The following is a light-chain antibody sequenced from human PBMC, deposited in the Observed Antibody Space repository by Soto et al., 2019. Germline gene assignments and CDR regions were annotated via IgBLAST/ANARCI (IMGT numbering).Light chain of an antibody. Sequence: EIVRTQSPATLSVSPGERATLSCRASPSVSSYLAWYHQKPGQAPRLLIYCASTRATGIPARFSGSGSGTEFTLTINSLQSEDFAVYYCQQYNNWPRTFGQGTKVDIK. J-gene: IGKJ1*01. CDR3: QQYNNWPRT. V-gene: IGKV3-15*01. CDR2: CAS. CDR1: PSVSSY.